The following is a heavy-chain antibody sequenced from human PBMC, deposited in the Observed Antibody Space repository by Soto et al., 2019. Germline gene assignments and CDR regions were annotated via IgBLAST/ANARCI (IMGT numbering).Heavy chain of an antibody. D-gene: IGHD2-2*01. V-gene: IGHV1-69*13. CDR2: IIPIFGTA. CDR3: ARERDIVVVPAARNYGMDV. CDR1: GGTFSSYA. Sequence: SVKVSCKASGGTFSSYAISWVRQAPGQGLEWMGGIIPIFGTANYAQKFQGRVTITADESTSTAYMELSSLRSEDTAVYYCARERDIVVVPAARNYGMDVWGQGTTVTVSS. J-gene: IGHJ6*02.